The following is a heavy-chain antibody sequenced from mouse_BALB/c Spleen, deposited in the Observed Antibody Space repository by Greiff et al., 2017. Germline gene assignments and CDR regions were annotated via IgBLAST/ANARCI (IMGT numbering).Heavy chain of an antibody. Sequence: EVKLVESGGGLVKPGGSLKLSCAASGFTFSDYYMYWVRQTPGKRLEWVATISDGGSYTYYPDSVKGRFTISRDNAKNNLYLQMSSLKSEDTAMYYCARDGGYDEYYYAMDYWGQGTSVTVSS. D-gene: IGHD2-2*01. CDR3: ARDGGYDEYYYAMDY. CDR2: ISDGGSYT. V-gene: IGHV5-4*02. J-gene: IGHJ4*01. CDR1: GFTFSDYY.